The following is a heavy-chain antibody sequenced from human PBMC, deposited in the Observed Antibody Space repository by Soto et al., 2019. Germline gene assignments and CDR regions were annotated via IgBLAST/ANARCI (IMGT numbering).Heavy chain of an antibody. CDR2: ISSSSSYI. CDR3: ARAAYCSGGSCYSYDY. J-gene: IGHJ4*02. V-gene: IGHV3-21*01. D-gene: IGHD2-15*01. Sequence: VQLVESGGGLVKPGGSLRLSCAASGFTFSSYSMNWVRQAPGKGLEWVSSISSSSSYIYYADSVKGRFTISRDNAKNSLYLQMNSLRAEDTAVYYCARAAYCSGGSCYSYDYWGQGTLVTVSS. CDR1: GFTFSSYS.